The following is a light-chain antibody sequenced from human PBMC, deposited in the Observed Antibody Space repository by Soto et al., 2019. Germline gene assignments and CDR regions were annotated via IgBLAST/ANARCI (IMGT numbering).Light chain of an antibody. J-gene: IGLJ1*01. CDR2: SNN. Sequence: QSVLTQPPSASGTPGQRVTTSCSGSSSNIGSNTVNWYQHLPGTAPKLLIYSNNQRPSGVPDRFSGSKSGTSASLAISGLQSEDEADYYCAAWDDSLNGYVFGTGTRSPS. V-gene: IGLV1-44*01. CDR3: AAWDDSLNGYV. CDR1: SSNIGSNT.